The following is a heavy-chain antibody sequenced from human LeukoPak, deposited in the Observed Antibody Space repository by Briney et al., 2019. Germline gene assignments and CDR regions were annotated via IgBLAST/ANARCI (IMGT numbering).Heavy chain of an antibody. CDR2: INHSGST. V-gene: IGHV4-34*01. CDR3: ARAYCSGGSCYRDDAFDI. D-gene: IGHD2-15*01. CDR1: GGSFSGYY. J-gene: IGHJ3*02. Sequence: SETLSLTCAVYGGSFSGYYWSWIRQPPGKGLEWIGEINHSGSTNYNPSLKSRVTISVDTSKNQFSLKLSSVTAADTAVYYCARAYCSGGSCYRDDAFDIWGQGTMVTVSS.